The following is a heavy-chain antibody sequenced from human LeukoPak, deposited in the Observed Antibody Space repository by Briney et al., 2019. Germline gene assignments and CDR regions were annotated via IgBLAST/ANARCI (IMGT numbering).Heavy chain of an antibody. CDR1: GGSISSSSYY. V-gene: IGHV4-39*01. CDR3: ASRVGGSSYTDY. J-gene: IGHJ4*02. Sequence: SETLSLTCTVSGGSISSSSYYWGWIRQPPGKGLEWIGSIYYSGSTYYNPSLKSRVTISVDTSKNQFSLKLSSVTAADTAVYYCASRVGGSSYTDYWGQGTLVTVSS. CDR2: IYYSGST. D-gene: IGHD1-26*01.